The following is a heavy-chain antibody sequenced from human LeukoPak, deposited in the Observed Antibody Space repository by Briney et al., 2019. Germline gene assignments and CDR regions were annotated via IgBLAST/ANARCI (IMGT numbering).Heavy chain of an antibody. J-gene: IGHJ4*02. Sequence: GGSLRLSCSTSGFIFSKFWMNWVRQAPGKGLEWVANIKEDGSEKYYVDSVRGRFTISRDNAKNSLYLQMNSLRAEDTALYYCAKDIFTGIAAAGAIDYWGQGTLVTVSS. D-gene: IGHD6-13*01. V-gene: IGHV3-7*03. CDR1: GFIFSKFW. CDR2: IKEDGSEK. CDR3: AKDIFTGIAAAGAIDY.